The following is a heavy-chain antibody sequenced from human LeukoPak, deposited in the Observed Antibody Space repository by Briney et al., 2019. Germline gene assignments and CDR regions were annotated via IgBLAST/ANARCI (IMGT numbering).Heavy chain of an antibody. J-gene: IGHJ4*02. CDR3: ARAAGYRFDY. CDR1: GGSISSYY. V-gene: IGHV4-59*01. CDR2: IYYSGSA. Sequence: PSETLSLTCTVSGGSISSYYWSWIRQPPGKGLEWIGYIYYSGSANYNPSLKSRVTISVDTSKNQFSLKLNSVTAAHTAVYYCARAAGYRFDYWGQGTLVTVSS. D-gene: IGHD5-12*01.